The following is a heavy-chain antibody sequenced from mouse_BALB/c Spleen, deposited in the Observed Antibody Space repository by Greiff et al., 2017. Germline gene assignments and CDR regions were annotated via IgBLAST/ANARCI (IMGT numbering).Heavy chain of an antibody. CDR1: GFTFNTYA. J-gene: IGHJ2*01. Sequence: VQLKQSGGGLVQPKGSLKLSCAASGFTFNTYAMNWVRQAPGKGLEWVARIRSKSNNYATYYADSVKDRFTISRDDSQSMLYLQMNNLKTEDTAMYYCVRHEDYGSSFDYWGQGTTLTVSS. D-gene: IGHD1-2*01. CDR3: VRHEDYGSSFDY. V-gene: IGHV10-1*02. CDR2: IRSKSNNYAT.